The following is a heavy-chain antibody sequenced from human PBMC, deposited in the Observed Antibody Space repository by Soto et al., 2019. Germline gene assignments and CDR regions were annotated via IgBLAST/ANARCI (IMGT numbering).Heavy chain of an antibody. J-gene: IGHJ4*01. CDR1: GFTFSSGYTFSRFW. CDR2: INKDGSEK. D-gene: IGHD2-15*01. Sequence: VQLVESGGGSVQPGGSLRLSCAASGFTFSSGYTFSRFWMSWVRQPPGKGLEWVANINKDGSEKYYMDSVKRRFTISRDNAKNSLYLQTGSLRADDTAIYYCVIDRRVAPWFSYWGQGTLVTVP. CDR3: VIDRRVAPWFSY. V-gene: IGHV3-7*03.